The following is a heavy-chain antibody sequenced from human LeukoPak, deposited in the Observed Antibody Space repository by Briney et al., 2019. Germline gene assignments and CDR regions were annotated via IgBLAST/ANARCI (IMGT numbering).Heavy chain of an antibody. J-gene: IGHJ5*02. CDR1: GGSISSGDYY. Sequence: SETLSLTCTVSGGSISSGDYYWSWIRPPPGKGLEWIGYIYYSGSTYSNPSLQSRVTISVDTSKNQFSLKLRSVPAADAGVYYCARATKVPPNWFDPLRQGTLVTDCS. CDR3: ARATKVPPNWFDP. CDR2: IYYSGST. D-gene: IGHD4/OR15-4a*01. V-gene: IGHV4-30-4*01.